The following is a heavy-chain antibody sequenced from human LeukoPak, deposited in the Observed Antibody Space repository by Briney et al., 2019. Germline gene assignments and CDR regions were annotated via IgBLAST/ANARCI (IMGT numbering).Heavy chain of an antibody. Sequence: GESLKISCKGSGYSFTSYWIGWVRQMPGKGMEWMGVIYPGDSRIRYNPSFQGQVTISVDKSISTAYLQWVSLKASDTAMYYCACRDLTSTWSFPWGQGTLVTVSS. CDR3: ACRDLTSTWSFP. CDR2: IYPGDSRI. J-gene: IGHJ5*02. CDR1: GYSFTSYW. D-gene: IGHD6-13*01. V-gene: IGHV5-51*01.